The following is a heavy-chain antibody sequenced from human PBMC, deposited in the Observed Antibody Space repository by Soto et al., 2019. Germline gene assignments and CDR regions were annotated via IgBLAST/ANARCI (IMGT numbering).Heavy chain of an antibody. J-gene: IGHJ4*02. CDR3: AGGGSGSYYIFDY. Sequence: GASVKVSCKASGYTFTSYDMHWVRQAPGQRLEWMGWINAGNGNTKYSQKFQGRVTITRDTSASTAYMELSSLRSEDTAVYYCAGGGSGSYYIFDYWGQGTLVTVSS. CDR2: INAGNGNT. V-gene: IGHV1-3*01. D-gene: IGHD1-26*01. CDR1: GYTFTSYD.